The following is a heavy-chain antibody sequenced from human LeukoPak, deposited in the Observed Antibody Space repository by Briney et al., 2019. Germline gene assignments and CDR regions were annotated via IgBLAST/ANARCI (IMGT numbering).Heavy chain of an antibody. V-gene: IGHV1-69*13. D-gene: IGHD1-1*01. Sequence: SVKVSCKASGYSFSNFHINWVRQAPGQGLEWMGGIIPIFGTANYAQKFQGRVTITADESTSTAYMELSSLRSEDTAVYYCAHDESEGGWFDPWGQGTLVTVSS. CDR3: AHDESEGGWFDP. CDR1: GYSFSNFH. J-gene: IGHJ5*02. CDR2: IIPIFGTA.